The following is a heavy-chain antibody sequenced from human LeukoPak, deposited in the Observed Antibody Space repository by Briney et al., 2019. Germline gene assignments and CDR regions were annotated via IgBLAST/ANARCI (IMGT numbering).Heavy chain of an antibody. Sequence: ASVKVSCKASGYTFTSYYMHWVRQAPGQGLEWMGIINPSGGSTSYAQKLRGRVTMTRDTSTSTVYMELSSLRSEDTAVYYCARGGLELNDAFDIWGQGTMVTVSS. J-gene: IGHJ3*02. CDR1: GYTFTSYY. D-gene: IGHD3-16*01. V-gene: IGHV1-46*01. CDR3: ARGGLELNDAFDI. CDR2: INPSGGST.